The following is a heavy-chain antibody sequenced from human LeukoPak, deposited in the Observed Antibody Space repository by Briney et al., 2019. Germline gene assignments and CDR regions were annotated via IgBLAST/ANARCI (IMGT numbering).Heavy chain of an antibody. CDR3: ARDADLGATITGAFDI. CDR1: GFTFSNYW. V-gene: IGHV3-7*01. D-gene: IGHD5-24*01. Sequence: GGSLRLSCAASGFTFSNYWMSWVRQTPGKGLEWVANIKQDGSEKYYLDSVKGRFSVSRDNAKNSLYVQMNSLRAEDTAVYYRARDADLGATITGAFDIWGQGTMVTVSS. CDR2: IKQDGSEK. J-gene: IGHJ3*02.